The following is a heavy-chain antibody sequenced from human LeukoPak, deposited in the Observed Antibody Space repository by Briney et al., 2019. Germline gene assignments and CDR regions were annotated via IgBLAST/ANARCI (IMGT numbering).Heavy chain of an antibody. Sequence: SVXXXCXAXGGTFSSYAXSWVRQAPGQGLEWMGRIIPIFGTANYAQKFQGRVTITTDESTSTAYMELSSLRSEDTAVYYCARDSLTGEAFDIWGQGTMVTVSS. D-gene: IGHD7-27*01. CDR1: GGTFSSYA. CDR3: ARDSLTGEAFDI. CDR2: IIPIFGTA. J-gene: IGHJ3*02. V-gene: IGHV1-69*05.